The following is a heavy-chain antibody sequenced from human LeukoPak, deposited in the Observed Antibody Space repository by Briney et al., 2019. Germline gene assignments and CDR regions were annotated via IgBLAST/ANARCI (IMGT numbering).Heavy chain of an antibody. D-gene: IGHD6-19*01. CDR2: ISAYNGNT. Sequence: ASVRVSCKASGYTFTRYGISWVRQAPGQGLEWMGWISAYNGNTNYAQKLQGRVTMTTDTSTSTAYMELRSLRSDDTAVYHCARDSLSSGWYLHYYYYMDVWGKGTTVTISS. CDR1: GYTFTRYG. J-gene: IGHJ6*03. V-gene: IGHV1-18*01. CDR3: ARDSLSSGWYLHYYYYMDV.